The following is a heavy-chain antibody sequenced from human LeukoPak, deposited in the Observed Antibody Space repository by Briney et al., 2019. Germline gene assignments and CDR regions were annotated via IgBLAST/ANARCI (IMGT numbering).Heavy chain of an antibody. V-gene: IGHV4-61*02. D-gene: IGHD3-22*01. J-gene: IGHJ4*02. CDR3: ARVTGYMIEDYFDY. CDR2: IYSSGRT. CDR1: GDSISSGSYY. Sequence: PSETLSLTCTVSGDSISSGSYYWSWIRQPAGEGLEWIGRIYSSGRTHYSPSLKSRVTISVETSKNQFSLKLSSVTAADTAVYYCARVTGYMIEDYFDYWGQETLVTVSS.